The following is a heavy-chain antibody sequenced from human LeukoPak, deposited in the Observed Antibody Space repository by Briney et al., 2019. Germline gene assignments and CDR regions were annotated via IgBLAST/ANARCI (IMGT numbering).Heavy chain of an antibody. V-gene: IGHV1-2*06. J-gene: IGHJ4*02. CDR1: GYTFTGYY. CDR2: INPNSGGT. D-gene: IGHD1-26*01. CDR3: ASSPRGIVGAPQLDFDY. Sequence: ASVKVSCKASGYTFTGYYMHWVRQAPGQGREWMGRINPNSGGTNYAQKFQGRVTMTRDTSISTAYMELNRLGSDDTAVYYCASSPRGIVGAPQLDFDYWGQGTLVTVSS.